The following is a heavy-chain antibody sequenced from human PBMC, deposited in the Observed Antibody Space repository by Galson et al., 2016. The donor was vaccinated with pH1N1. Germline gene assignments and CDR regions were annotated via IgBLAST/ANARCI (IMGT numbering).Heavy chain of an antibody. CDR2: IDWGDAK. CDR1: GFSLSTSGLC. J-gene: IGHJ4*02. Sequence: PALVKPTQTLTLTCTFSGFSLSTSGLCVSWVRQPPGKALEWLALIDWGDAKYDNTSLKTRLTISKDTYKNQVVLTMTNMDPVDTATYYWERFTYGDYTTYFDYLGQGTLVTVSS. CDR3: ERFTYGDYTTYFDY. V-gene: IGHV2-70*20. D-gene: IGHD4-17*01.